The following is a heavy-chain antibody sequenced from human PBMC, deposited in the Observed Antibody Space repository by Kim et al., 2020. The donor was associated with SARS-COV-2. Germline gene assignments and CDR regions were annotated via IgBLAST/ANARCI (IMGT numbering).Heavy chain of an antibody. J-gene: IGHJ4*02. D-gene: IGHD3-10*01. V-gene: IGHV3-9*01. CDR2: ISWNSGSI. Sequence: GRSLRLSCAASGFTFDDYAMHWVRQAPGKGLEWVSGISWNSGSIGYADSVKGRFTISRDNAKNSLYLHMNSLRAEDTALYYCAKDGYYYGSGSYDYWGQG. CDR3: AKDGYYYGSGSYDY. CDR1: GFTFDDYA.